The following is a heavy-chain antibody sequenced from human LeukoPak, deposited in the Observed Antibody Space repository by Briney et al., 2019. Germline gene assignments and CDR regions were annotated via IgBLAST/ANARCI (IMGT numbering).Heavy chain of an antibody. CDR3: ARSYYDILTGTVDYFDY. V-gene: IGHV4-4*07. Sequence: SETLSLTCTVSGGSISSYYWSWIRQPAGKGLEWIGRIYTSGSTNYNPSLKSRVTMSVDTSKNQFSLKLSSVTAADTAVYYCARSYYDILTGTVDYFDYWGQGTLVTVSS. D-gene: IGHD3-9*01. J-gene: IGHJ4*02. CDR2: IYTSGST. CDR1: GGSISSYY.